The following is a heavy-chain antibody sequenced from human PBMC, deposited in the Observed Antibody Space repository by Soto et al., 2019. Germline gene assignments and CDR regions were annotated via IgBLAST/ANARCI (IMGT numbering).Heavy chain of an antibody. CDR3: ARVALRALGVVTSHYYMDV. CDR2: INHSGST. V-gene: IGHV4-34*01. D-gene: IGHD3-3*01. CDR1: GGSFSGYY. J-gene: IGHJ6*03. Sequence: SETLSLTCAVYGGSFSGYYWSWIRQPPGKGLEWIGEINHSGSTNYNPSLKSRVTISVDTSKNQFSLKLSSVTAADTAVYYCARVALRALGVVTSHYYMDVWGKGTTVTVSS.